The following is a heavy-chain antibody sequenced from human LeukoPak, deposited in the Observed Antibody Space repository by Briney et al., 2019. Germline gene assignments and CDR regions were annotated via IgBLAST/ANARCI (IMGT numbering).Heavy chain of an antibody. CDR2: INPNSGGT. V-gene: IGHV1-2*02. CDR3: AREDYGDYIPEGWFDP. CDR1: GYTLTELS. J-gene: IGHJ5*02. Sequence: GASVKVSCKVSGYTLTELSMHWVRQAPGQGLEWMGWINPNSGGTNYAQKFQGRVTMTRDTSISTAYMELSRLRSDDTAVYYCAREDYGDYIPEGWFDPWGQGTLVTVSS. D-gene: IGHD4-17*01.